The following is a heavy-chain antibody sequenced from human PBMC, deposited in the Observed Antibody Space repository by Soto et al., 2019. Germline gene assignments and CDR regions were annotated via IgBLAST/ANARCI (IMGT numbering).Heavy chain of an antibody. CDR1: GGTFSSYM. Sequence: QEQLVQFGAEVKMPGSSVNVSCKASGGTFSSYMITWVRQAPGQGLEWMGGIIPKFGTAHYAQKFQGRVTITADESTRTTYMELSSLRSEDTAVYYCARDSRGNSYGRMAVWGQGTMVTVSS. CDR2: IIPKFGTA. D-gene: IGHD5-18*01. CDR3: ARDSRGNSYGRMAV. V-gene: IGHV1-69*01. J-gene: IGHJ6*02.